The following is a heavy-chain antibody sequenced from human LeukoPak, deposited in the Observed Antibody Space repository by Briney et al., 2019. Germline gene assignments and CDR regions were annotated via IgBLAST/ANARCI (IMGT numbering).Heavy chain of an antibody. J-gene: IGHJ4*02. Sequence: QPGRSLRLSCAASGFTFSSYGMHWVRQAPGKGLEWVANIKQDGSERYYVDSVKGRFTISRDNAKNSLYLEMSSLRAEDTAVYYCGRDRSRIYVWGQGTLVTVSS. CDR3: GRDRSRIYV. D-gene: IGHD2/OR15-2a*01. CDR2: IKQDGSER. CDR1: GFTFSSYG. V-gene: IGHV3-7*01.